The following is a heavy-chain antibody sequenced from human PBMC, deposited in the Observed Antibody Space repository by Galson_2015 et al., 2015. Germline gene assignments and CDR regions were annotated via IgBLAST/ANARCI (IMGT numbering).Heavy chain of an antibody. J-gene: IGHJ4*02. Sequence: SVKVSCKASGGTFSSYAISWVRQAPGQGLEWMGGIIPIFGTANYAQKFQGRVMITADESTGTAYMELSSLRSEDTAVYYCASSGSYQTGGWHFDYWGQGTLVTVSS. CDR3: ASSGSYQTGGWHFDY. CDR2: IIPIFGTA. D-gene: IGHD3-10*01. CDR1: GGTFSSYA. V-gene: IGHV1-69*13.